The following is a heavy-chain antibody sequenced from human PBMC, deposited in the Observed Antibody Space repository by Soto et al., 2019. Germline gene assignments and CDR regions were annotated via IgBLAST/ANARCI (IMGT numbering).Heavy chain of an antibody. CDR3: ARDRSSITGTAGDY. Sequence: EVQLVESGGGSVQPGGSLRLSCAASGFSFSGHWMHWVRQSPGKGLVWVSRIKSDGTSTSYADSVKGRFTISRDNAKSTLYLQMNRLRAEDTALYYCARDRSSITGTAGDYWGQGTLVTVSS. CDR2: IKSDGTST. CDR1: GFSFSGHW. J-gene: IGHJ4*02. D-gene: IGHD1-7*01. V-gene: IGHV3-74*01.